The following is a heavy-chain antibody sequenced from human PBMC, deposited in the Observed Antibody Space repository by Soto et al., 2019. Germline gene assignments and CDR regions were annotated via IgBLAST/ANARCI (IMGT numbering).Heavy chain of an antibody. CDR1: GGSFSGYY. D-gene: IGHD2-2*01. CDR2: INHSGST. J-gene: IGHJ4*02. Sequence: SETLSLTCAVYGGSFSGYYWSWICQPPGKGLEWIGEINHSGSTNYNPSLKCRVTISVDTSKNQFSLKLSSVTAADTAVYYCARGGRILGVQYQPLYVDYWGQGTLVTVSS. CDR3: ARGGRILGVQYQPLYVDY. V-gene: IGHV4-34*01.